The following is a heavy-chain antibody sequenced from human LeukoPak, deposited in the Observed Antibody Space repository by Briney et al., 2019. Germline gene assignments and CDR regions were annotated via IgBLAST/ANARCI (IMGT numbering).Heavy chain of an antibody. V-gene: IGHV3-23*01. J-gene: IGHJ5*02. CDR3: AKTQGYYDA. Sequence: PGGSPRLSCVASGFTFSNYAMSWVRQAPGKGLELVSGIYGSDDKTVYGDAVKGRFTISRDNSRNTLYLQMNSLRADDTAVYYCAKTQGYYDAWGQGALVTVSS. CDR2: IYGSDDKT. CDR1: GFTFSNYA. D-gene: IGHD2-15*01.